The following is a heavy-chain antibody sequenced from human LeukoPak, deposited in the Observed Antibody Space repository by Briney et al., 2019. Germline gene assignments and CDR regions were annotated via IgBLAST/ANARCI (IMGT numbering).Heavy chain of an antibody. J-gene: IGHJ4*02. CDR3: LVTTRSRGFDY. CDR1: GFTFSSYW. CDR2: IRQDGSVQ. V-gene: IGHV3-7*01. D-gene: IGHD1/OR15-1a*01. Sequence: GGSLRLSCAASGFTFSSYWMSWVRQAPGKGLEWVANIRQDGSVQNYVDPVKGRFAISRDNPKNSVYLQMSSLRAEDTAVYYCLVTTRSRGFDYWGQGTLVTVSS.